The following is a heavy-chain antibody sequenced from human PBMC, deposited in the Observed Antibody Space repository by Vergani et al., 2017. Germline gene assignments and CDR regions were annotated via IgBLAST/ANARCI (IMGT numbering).Heavy chain of an antibody. V-gene: IGHV3-21*01. CDR3: ARGEGYCSGGSCYLNH. D-gene: IGHD2-15*01. J-gene: IGHJ4*02. CDR1: GFTFSSYS. CDR2: ISSSSSYI. Sequence: EVQLVESGGGLVKPGGSLRLSCAASGFTFSSYSMNWVRQAPGKGLEWVSSISSSSSYIYYADSVKGRFTISSDNAKNSLYLQMNSLRAEDTAVYYCARGEGYCSGGSCYLNHWGQGTLVTVSS.